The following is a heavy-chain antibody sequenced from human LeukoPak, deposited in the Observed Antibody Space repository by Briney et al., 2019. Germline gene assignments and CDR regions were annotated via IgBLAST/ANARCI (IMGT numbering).Heavy chain of an antibody. J-gene: IGHJ6*03. D-gene: IGHD2-15*01. V-gene: IGHV1-69*13. CDR2: IIPIFGTA. CDR3: AATVVVVAADYYYYYMDV. Sequence: ASVKVSCKASGGTFSSYAISWVRQAPGQGLEWMGGIIPIFGTANYAQKFQGRVTITADESTSTAYMELSSLRSEDTAVYYCAATVVVVAADYYYYYMDVWGKGTPVTVSS. CDR1: GGTFSSYA.